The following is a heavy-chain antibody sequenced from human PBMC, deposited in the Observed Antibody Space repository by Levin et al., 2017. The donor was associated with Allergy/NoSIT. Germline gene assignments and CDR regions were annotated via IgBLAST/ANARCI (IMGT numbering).Heavy chain of an antibody. J-gene: IGHJ3*02. CDR2: ISYDGSNK. CDR1: GFTFSSYA. V-gene: IGHV3-30-3*01. Sequence: GGSLRLSCAASGFTFSSYAMHWVRQAPGKGLEWVAVISYDGSNKYYADSVKGRFTISRDNSKNTLYLQMNSLRAEDTAVYYCARSGGDYYDSSGPHDAFDIWGQGTMVTVSS. CDR3: ARSGGDYYDSSGPHDAFDI. D-gene: IGHD3-22*01.